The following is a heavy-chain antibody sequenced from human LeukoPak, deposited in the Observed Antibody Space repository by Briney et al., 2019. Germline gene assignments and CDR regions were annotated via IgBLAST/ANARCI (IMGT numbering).Heavy chain of an antibody. Sequence: SETLSLTCAVYGGSFSGYYWSWIRQPPGKGLEWIGEINHSGSTNYNPSLKSRVTISVDTSKNQFSLKLSSVTAADTAVYYCARGWELVDAFDIWGQGTMVTVSS. CDR1: GGSFSGYY. D-gene: IGHD1-26*01. V-gene: IGHV4-34*01. CDR3: ARGWELVDAFDI. J-gene: IGHJ3*02. CDR2: INHSGST.